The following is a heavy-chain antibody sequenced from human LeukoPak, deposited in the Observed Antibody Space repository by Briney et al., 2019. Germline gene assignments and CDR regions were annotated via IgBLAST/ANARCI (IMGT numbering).Heavy chain of an antibody. CDR1: GGSISSSSYY. J-gene: IGHJ4*02. V-gene: IGHV4-39*01. D-gene: IGHD5-12*01. Sequence: SETLSLTCTVSGGSISSSSYYWGWIRQPPGKGLEWIGSIYYSGSTYYNPSLKSRVTISVDTSKNQFSLKLSSVTAADTAVCYCAMVPRGYGIVNFDYWGQGTLVTVSS. CDR2: IYYSGST. CDR3: AMVPRGYGIVNFDY.